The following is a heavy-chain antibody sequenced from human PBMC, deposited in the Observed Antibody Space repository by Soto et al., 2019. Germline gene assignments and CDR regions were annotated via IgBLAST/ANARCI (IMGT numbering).Heavy chain of an antibody. CDR1: GLTFSSYA. Sequence: QVQLVESGGGVVQPGRSLRLSCAASGLTFSSYAMHWVRQAPGKGLEWVAVISYDGSNKYYADSVKGRFTISRDNSKNTLYLQMNSLRAEDTAVYYCARDYTIAVAGGFDYWGQGTLVTVSS. CDR3: ARDYTIAVAGGFDY. J-gene: IGHJ4*02. CDR2: ISYDGSNK. V-gene: IGHV3-30-3*01. D-gene: IGHD6-19*01.